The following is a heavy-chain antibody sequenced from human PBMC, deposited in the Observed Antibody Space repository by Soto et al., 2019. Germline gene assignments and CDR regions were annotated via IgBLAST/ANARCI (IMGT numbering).Heavy chain of an antibody. J-gene: IGHJ4*02. CDR1: GFSLSTSGVG. CDR2: IYWDDDK. Sequence: QITLKESGPTLVKPTQTLTLTCTFSGFSLSTSGVGVGWIRQPPGKALEWLALIYWDDDKRYSPSLKSRLTITNDTSKNQVVLTMTNMDPVDTATYYCAHSRDYDSSGYYPFGYWGQGTLVTVSS. D-gene: IGHD3-22*01. CDR3: AHSRDYDSSGYYPFGY. V-gene: IGHV2-5*02.